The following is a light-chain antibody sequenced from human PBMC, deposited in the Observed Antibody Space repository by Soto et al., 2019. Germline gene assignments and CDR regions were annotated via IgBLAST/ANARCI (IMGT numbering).Light chain of an antibody. CDR1: QSIGTY. J-gene: IGKJ4*01. V-gene: IGKV1-39*01. CDR3: QQTFSVPPT. Sequence: DIQMTQSPSSLSASVGDSVTITCRASQSIGTYLNWYQQNSGRAPKLLICAASSLQSGVPLRFSGSGSGVVFTLTVSNLQPGDFATYYCQQTFSVPPTFGGGTKVELK. CDR2: AAS.